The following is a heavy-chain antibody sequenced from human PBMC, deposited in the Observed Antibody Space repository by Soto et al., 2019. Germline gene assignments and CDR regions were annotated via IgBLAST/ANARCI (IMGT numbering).Heavy chain of an antibody. CDR3: ARSTLVTAYYFDY. D-gene: IGHD3-10*01. CDR2: IWYDGSNK. J-gene: IGHJ4*02. Sequence: GVLRVSSAWSGFTFSRHGMHWVRQGPGKGLEWVAVIWYDGSNKYYADSVKGRFTISRDNSKNTLYLQMNSLRAEDTAVYYCARSTLVTAYYFDYWGQGTLVTVSS. V-gene: IGHV3-33*01. CDR1: GFTFSRHG.